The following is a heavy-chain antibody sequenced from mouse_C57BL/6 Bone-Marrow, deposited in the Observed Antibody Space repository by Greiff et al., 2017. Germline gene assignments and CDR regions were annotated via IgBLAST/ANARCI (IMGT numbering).Heavy chain of an antibody. D-gene: IGHD1-1*01. CDR2: IYPGSGNT. CDR1: GYSFTSYY. CDR3: ASCYYYGSSPWYFDV. Sequence: QVQLQQSGPELVKPGASVKISCKASGYSFTSYYIHWVKQRPGQGLEWIGWIYPGSGNTKYNEKFKGKATLTADTSSSTAYMQLSSLTSEDSAVYYCASCYYYGSSPWYFDVWGTGTTVTVSS. V-gene: IGHV1-66*01. J-gene: IGHJ1*03.